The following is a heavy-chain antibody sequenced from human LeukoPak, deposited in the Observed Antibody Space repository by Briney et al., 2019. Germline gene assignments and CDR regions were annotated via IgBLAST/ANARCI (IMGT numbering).Heavy chain of an antibody. Sequence: SETLFLTCTVSGGSISTYYWSWIRQPPGKGLEWLGYIYYSGSTNYNPSLKSRVTISVDTSKKQFSLKLSSVTAADTAVYYCAREYYYDSSGYYPPHAFDIWGQGTMVTVSS. CDR2: IYYSGST. CDR3: AREYYYDSSGYYPPHAFDI. V-gene: IGHV4-59*01. J-gene: IGHJ3*02. D-gene: IGHD3-22*01. CDR1: GGSISTYY.